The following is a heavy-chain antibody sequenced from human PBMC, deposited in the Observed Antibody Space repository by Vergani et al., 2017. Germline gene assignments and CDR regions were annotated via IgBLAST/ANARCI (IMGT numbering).Heavy chain of an antibody. CDR2: IYYSGST. Sequence: QVQLQESGPGLVKPSQTLSLTCTVSVGSISSGGYYWSWIRQHPGKGLEWIGYIYYSGSTYYNPSLKSRVTISVDTSKNQFSLKLSSVTAADTAVYYCSRDRRYCSSTSCYSATAYYYMDVWGKGTTVTVSS. V-gene: IGHV4-31*03. J-gene: IGHJ6*03. CDR1: VGSISSGGYY. CDR3: SRDRRYCSSTSCYSATAYYYMDV. D-gene: IGHD2-2*01.